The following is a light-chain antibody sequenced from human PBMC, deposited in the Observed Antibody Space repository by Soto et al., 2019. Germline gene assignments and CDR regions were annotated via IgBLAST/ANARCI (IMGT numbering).Light chain of an antibody. Sequence: DIQMTQSPSTLSASVGDRVTITCRASQSVLSWLAWYQQRPGRAPKLLIYDASTLESGVPSRFSGSGSATEFTLTISSLQPDDFATYYCQQYESHSLTFGGGTKVEIK. J-gene: IGKJ4*01. CDR1: QSVLSW. V-gene: IGKV1-5*01. CDR3: QQYESHSLT. CDR2: DAS.